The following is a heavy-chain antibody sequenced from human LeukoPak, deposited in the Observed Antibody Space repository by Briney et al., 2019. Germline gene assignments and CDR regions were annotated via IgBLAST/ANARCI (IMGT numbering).Heavy chain of an antibody. CDR3: ATYGDGYNVDYYYYGMDV. V-gene: IGHV1-69*13. CDR1: GGTFSSYA. Sequence: SVKVSCKASGGTFSSYAISWVRQAPGQGLEWMGGIIPIFGTANYAQKFQGRITITADESTSTAYMELSSLRSEDTAVYYCATYGDGYNVDYYYYGMDVWGQGTTVTVSS. J-gene: IGHJ6*02. D-gene: IGHD5-24*01. CDR2: IIPIFGTA.